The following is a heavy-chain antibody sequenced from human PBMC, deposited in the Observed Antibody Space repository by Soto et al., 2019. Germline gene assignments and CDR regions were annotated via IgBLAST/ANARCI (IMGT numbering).Heavy chain of an antibody. CDR3: ARGGEYTYGYYDY. V-gene: IGHV1-3*01. Sequence: ASVRVSCKASGYTFTNYAIHWVRQAPGQRLEWMGWINAGNGNTKYSQKFQGRVTITRDTSASTAYMELSSLRSEDTAVYYCARGGEYTYGYYDYWGQGTLVTVSS. CDR2: INAGNGNT. J-gene: IGHJ4*02. CDR1: GYTFTNYA. D-gene: IGHD5-18*01.